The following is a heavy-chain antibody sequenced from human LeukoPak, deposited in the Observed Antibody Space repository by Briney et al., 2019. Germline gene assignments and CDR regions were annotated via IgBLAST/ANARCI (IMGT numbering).Heavy chain of an antibody. J-gene: IGHJ4*02. CDR3: ARGEQLWSEYFDY. V-gene: IGHV4-59*01. CDR1: GGSISSYY. Sequence: SETLSPTCTVSGGSISSYYWSWIRHPPGKGLEWIGYIYYSGSTNYNPSLKSRVTISVDTSKNQFSLKLSSVTAADTAVYYCARGEQLWSEYFDYWGQGTLVTVSS. D-gene: IGHD5-18*01. CDR2: IYYSGST.